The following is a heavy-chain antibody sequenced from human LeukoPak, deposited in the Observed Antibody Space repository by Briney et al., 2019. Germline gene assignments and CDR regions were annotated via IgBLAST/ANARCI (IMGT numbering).Heavy chain of an antibody. D-gene: IGHD3-9*01. J-gene: IGHJ4*02. CDR3: AKDPLPYYDILAGYSSYFDY. CDR1: GLTFSSYA. V-gene: IGHV3-23*01. Sequence: PGGSLRLSCAASGLTFSSYAMSCVRHAPGKGLECVSAICGSGGSTYYTHSVKGRFTISRDNSKNTLYMQMNSLRAEDTAVYYCAKDPLPYYDILAGYSSYFDYWGQGTLVTVSS. CDR2: ICGSGGST.